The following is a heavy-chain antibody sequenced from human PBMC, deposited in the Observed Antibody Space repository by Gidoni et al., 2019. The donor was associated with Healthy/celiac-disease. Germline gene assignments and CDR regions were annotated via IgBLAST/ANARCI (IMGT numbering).Heavy chain of an antibody. Sequence: DVQLVVSGGCVVQPGGSLSLSCAASGFTFDVYSMHWFRHTPGKGLAWVSLISWDVCSTYYADSVKGRFTISRDNSKDSLYLQMNSLRTEDTALYYCAKDIGLTYYDILTGYDYYYYGMDVWGQGTTVTVSS. CDR2: ISWDVCST. CDR3: AKDIGLTYYDILTGYDYYYYGMDV. J-gene: IGHJ6*02. D-gene: IGHD3-9*01. CDR1: GFTFDVYS. V-gene: IGHV3-43*01.